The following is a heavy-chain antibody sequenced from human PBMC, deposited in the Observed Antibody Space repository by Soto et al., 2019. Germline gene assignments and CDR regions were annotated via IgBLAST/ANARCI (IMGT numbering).Heavy chain of an antibody. CDR1: GGTFSSYA. D-gene: IGHD1-1*01. J-gene: IGHJ5*02. Sequence: QVQLVQSGAEVKKPGSSVKVSCKASGGTFSSYAISWVRQAPGQGLEWMGGIIPIFGTANYAQKFQGRVTLTANESTSTSYMELSSLRSEDTAVYYCARDRASNDGWFDPWGQGTLVTVSS. CDR2: IIPIFGTA. CDR3: ARDRASNDGWFDP. V-gene: IGHV1-69*12.